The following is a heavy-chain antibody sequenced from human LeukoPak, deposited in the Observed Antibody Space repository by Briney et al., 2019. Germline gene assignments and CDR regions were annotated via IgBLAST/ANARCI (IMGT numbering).Heavy chain of an antibody. D-gene: IGHD4-11*01. CDR2: INHNGNVN. Sequence: GGSLRLSCAASGFTFSSYWMNWARQAPGKGLEWVASINHNGNVNYYVDSVKGRFTISRDNAKNSLYLQMSNLRAEDTAVYFCARAMTTEANDYWGQGTLVTVSS. CDR1: GFTFSSYW. CDR3: ARAMTTEANDY. V-gene: IGHV3-7*03. J-gene: IGHJ4*02.